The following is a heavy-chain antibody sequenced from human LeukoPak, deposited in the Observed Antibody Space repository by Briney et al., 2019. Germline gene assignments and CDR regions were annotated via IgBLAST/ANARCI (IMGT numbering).Heavy chain of an antibody. V-gene: IGHV3-74*01. CDR3: ARGGYSGSYYRFS. D-gene: IGHD6-25*01. Sequence: GGSLRLSCAVSGFTFSDSWMHWVRQAPGKGPEWLSRTSKDGSDTVYADSAKGRLTASRDNAQNTVYLELTNLRPDDTALYYCARGGYSGSYYRFSWGRGTLVTVAS. CDR2: TSKDGSDT. J-gene: IGHJ4*02. CDR1: GFTFSDSW.